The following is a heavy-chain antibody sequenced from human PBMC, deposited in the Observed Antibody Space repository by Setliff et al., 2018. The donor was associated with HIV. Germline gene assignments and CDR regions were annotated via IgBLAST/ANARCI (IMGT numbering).Heavy chain of an antibody. J-gene: IGHJ5*02. CDR1: GGSFGVYR. Sequence: PSETLSLTCTISGGSFGVYRWSWIRQSAWRGLEWIGRIDSSGTTDYKPSLKGRVAISVDTSRNQFSLRVTSVTAADTAVYFCARDRHSSGLGSYGPWGPGILVTVSS. D-gene: IGHD3-10*01. V-gene: IGHV4-4*07. CDR2: IDSSGTT. CDR3: ARDRHSSGLGSYGP.